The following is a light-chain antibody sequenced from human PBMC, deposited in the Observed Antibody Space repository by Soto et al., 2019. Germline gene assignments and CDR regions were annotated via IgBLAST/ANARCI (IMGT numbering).Light chain of an antibody. Sequence: IVLTQYPVTLSFSPGVRATXSCRASEIFSSYTLWYQHAPDQDPRLLXDGASSRAQGIPDRFSGSGSGTDFTPTISRLEPEDFAVYYGQQYGSSPPTFGQGTKVDIK. CDR2: GAS. J-gene: IGKJ1*01. V-gene: IGKV3-20*01. CDR3: QQYGSSPPT. CDR1: EIFSSYT.